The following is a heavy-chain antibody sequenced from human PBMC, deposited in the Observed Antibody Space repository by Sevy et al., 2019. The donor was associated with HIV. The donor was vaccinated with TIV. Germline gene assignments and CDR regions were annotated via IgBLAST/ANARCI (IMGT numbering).Heavy chain of an antibody. CDR2: ISYDGSNK. V-gene: IGHV3-30*04. Sequence: GGSLRLSCAASGFTFSSYAMHWVRQAPGKGLEWVAVISYDGSNKYYADSVKGRFTISRDNSKNTLYLQMNSLRAEDXXXYYCARGYCSSTSCQGPYYYYGMDVWGQGTTVTVSS. J-gene: IGHJ6*02. CDR3: ARGYCSSTSCQGPYYYYGMDV. D-gene: IGHD2-2*01. CDR1: GFTFSSYA.